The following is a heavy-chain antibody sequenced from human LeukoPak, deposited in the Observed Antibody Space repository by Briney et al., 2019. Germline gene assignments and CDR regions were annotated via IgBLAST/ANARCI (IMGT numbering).Heavy chain of an antibody. CDR1: GGTFSSYA. D-gene: IGHD5-18*01. CDR3: ARTGLQLWSDAFDI. Sequence: SVKVSCKAPGGTFSSYAISWVRQAPGQGLEWMGRIIPIFGTANYAQKFQGRVTITTDESTSTAYMELSSLRSEDTAVYYCARTGLQLWSDAFDIWGQGTMVTVSS. CDR2: IIPIFGTA. J-gene: IGHJ3*02. V-gene: IGHV1-69*05.